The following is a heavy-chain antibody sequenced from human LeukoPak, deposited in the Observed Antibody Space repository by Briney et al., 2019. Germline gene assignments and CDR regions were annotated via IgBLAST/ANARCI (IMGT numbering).Heavy chain of an antibody. CDR3: AKSKTAHKGSGWYNDY. D-gene: IGHD6-19*01. V-gene: IGHV3-30*02. CDR1: GFTFSSYG. CDR2: IRYDGSNK. Sequence: GGSLRLSCAASGFTFSSYGMHWVRQAPGKGLEWVAFIRYDGSNKYYADSVKGRFTISRDNSKNTPYLQMNSLRAEDTAVYYCAKSKTAHKGSGWYNDYWGQGTLVTVSS. J-gene: IGHJ4*02.